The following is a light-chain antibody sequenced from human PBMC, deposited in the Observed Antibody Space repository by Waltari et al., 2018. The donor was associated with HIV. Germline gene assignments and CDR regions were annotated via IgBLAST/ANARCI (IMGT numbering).Light chain of an antibody. J-gene: IGLJ2*01. CDR3: QSTDRTGSYVV. V-gene: IGLV3-25*03. CDR1: ALPKQY. Sequence: SYELTQPPSVSVSPGQTARISCPGDALPKQYAYLYQQKPGEAPVSVIYKDTERPSGIPGRFSGSSSGTTVTLTISGAQAEDEGDYYCQSTDRTGSYVVFGGGTKLTVL. CDR2: KDT.